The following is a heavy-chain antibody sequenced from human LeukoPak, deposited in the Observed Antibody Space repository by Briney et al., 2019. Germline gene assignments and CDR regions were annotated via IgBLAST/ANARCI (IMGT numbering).Heavy chain of an antibody. CDR3: AKEMGRGYFGGVFDI. Sequence: GGSLRLSCAASGFTFDDYAMHWVRRAPGKGLEWVSLISVDGDSTYYADSVKGRFTISRDNSKNSLYLQMNSLRAEDNGLYYCAKEMGRGYFGGVFDIWGQGTMVTVSS. CDR1: GFTFDDYA. V-gene: IGHV3-43*02. CDR2: ISVDGDST. D-gene: IGHD3-10*01. J-gene: IGHJ3*02.